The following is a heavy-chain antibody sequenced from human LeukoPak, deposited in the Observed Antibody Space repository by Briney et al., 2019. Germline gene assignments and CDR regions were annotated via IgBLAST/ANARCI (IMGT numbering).Heavy chain of an antibody. CDR1: GDPITDSY. CDR2: MHNSGTT. CDR3: ARRPYSIPGYFDL. J-gene: IGHJ2*01. V-gene: IGHV4-59*01. D-gene: IGHD2-21*01. Sequence: SETLSLTCTVSGDPITDSYWHWFRQPPGQRLEWIGYMHNSGTTYSNPSLKSRVAVSVDTSNNQLFLKMSSVTTADTAIYYCARRPYSIPGYFDLWGRGALVTVSS.